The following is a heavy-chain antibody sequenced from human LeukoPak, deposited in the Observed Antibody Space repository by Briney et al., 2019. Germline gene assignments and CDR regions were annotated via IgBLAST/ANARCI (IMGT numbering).Heavy chain of an antibody. CDR3: ARDRWGYCSSTSCYVNYYYGMDV. J-gene: IGHJ6*04. CDR1: GGSISSGGYY. D-gene: IGHD2-2*01. V-gene: IGHV4-31*03. CDR2: IYYSGSI. Sequence: SETLSLTCTVSGGSISSGGYYWSWLRQHPGRGLEWIGYIYYSGSIYYNPSLKSRVTISVHTSKNQFSLKLSSVTAADTAVYYCARDRWGYCSSTSCYVNYYYGMDVWGKGTTVTVSS.